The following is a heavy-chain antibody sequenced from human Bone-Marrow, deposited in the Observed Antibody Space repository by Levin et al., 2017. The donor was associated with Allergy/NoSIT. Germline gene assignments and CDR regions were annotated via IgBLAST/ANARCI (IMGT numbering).Heavy chain of an antibody. D-gene: IGHD6-13*01. J-gene: IGHJ4*02. CDR3: AKRQLVPTYYFDY. Sequence: SETLSLTCIVSGGSISVSDHYWGWIRQPPGTGLEWIGSLYYGGDTYYNPSLKSRVSISVDTSKNQFYLKVTSVTATDTAVYYCAKRQLVPTYYFDYWGQGSLVTVSS. CDR2: LYYGGDT. V-gene: IGHV4-39*01. CDR1: GGSISVSDHY.